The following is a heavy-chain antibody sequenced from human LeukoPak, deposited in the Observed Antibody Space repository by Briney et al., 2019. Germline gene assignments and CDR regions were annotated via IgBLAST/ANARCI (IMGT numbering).Heavy chain of an antibody. CDR2: IYYSGST. Sequence: SETLSLTCTVSGGSISSSSYYWGRIRPPQGLELEWIGSIYYSGSTYYNPSLKSRVTISVDTSKNQFSLKLSSVTAAGTAVYYCARVPFGCYLFDYWGQGTLVTVS. CDR3: ARVPFGCYLFDY. CDR1: GGSISSSSYY. D-gene: IGHD6-19*01. V-gene: IGHV4-39*01. J-gene: IGHJ4*02.